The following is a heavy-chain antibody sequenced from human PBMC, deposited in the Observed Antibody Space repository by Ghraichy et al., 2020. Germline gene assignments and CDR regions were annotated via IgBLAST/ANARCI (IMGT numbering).Heavy chain of an antibody. CDR3: ARDMNWSSDH. Sequence: GGSLRLSCVASGFTFSRHAMNWVRQAPGKGLEWVSHINHDTSAIYYADSVKGRFTISRDNARNLLFLHMNNLRDEDTALYFCARDMNWSSDHWGQGTLVTVSS. D-gene: IGHD1-1*01. CDR1: GFTFSRHA. CDR2: INHDTSAI. V-gene: IGHV3-48*02. J-gene: IGHJ4*02.